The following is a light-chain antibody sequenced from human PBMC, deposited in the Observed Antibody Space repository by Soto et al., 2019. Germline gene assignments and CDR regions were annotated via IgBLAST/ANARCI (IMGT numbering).Light chain of an antibody. Sequence: IQLTQSPSSLSASIGDRVTITCRASQGISSYLAWNQQKPGKAPKLLIYTASTLQTGVPSRFSGSGSGTDFTLTISSLQPEDFATYYCQQLNDFPISFGQGTRLDIK. CDR3: QQLNDFPIS. CDR1: QGISSY. J-gene: IGKJ5*01. V-gene: IGKV1-9*01. CDR2: TAS.